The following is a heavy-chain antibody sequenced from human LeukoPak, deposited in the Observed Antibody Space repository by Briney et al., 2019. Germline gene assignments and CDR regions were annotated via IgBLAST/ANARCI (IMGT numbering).Heavy chain of an antibody. CDR1: GFTFSAYA. D-gene: IGHD6-19*01. V-gene: IGHV3-23*01. CDR3: AKPTWGDGDSSGWSAFDY. J-gene: IGHJ4*02. CDR2: IIGSGPNT. Sequence: GGSLRLSCAASGFTFSAYAMSWVRQAPGKGLEWVSAIIGSGPNTYFADSVKGRFTISRDNSKNTLYLQMNSLRAEDTAVYYCAKPTWGDGDSSGWSAFDYWGQGTLVTVSS.